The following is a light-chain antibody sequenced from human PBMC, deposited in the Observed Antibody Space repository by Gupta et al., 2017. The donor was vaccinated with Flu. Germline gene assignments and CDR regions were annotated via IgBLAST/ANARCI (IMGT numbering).Light chain of an antibody. CDR1: QSALYSSNNKNY. Sequence: DIVMTQSPYSLPVSLGERATITCKSSQSALYSSNNKNYLAWYQQKPGQPPKLLIYWEATREAGVPDRFSGSGAGTDFTLTISSRQAEDVAGDYCQQYDSTPMYSFGQGTKLEIK. CDR3: QQYDSTPMYS. J-gene: IGKJ2*03. V-gene: IGKV4-1*01. CDR2: WEA.